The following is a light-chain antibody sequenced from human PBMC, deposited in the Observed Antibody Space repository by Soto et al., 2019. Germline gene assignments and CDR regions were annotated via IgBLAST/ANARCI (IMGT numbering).Light chain of an antibody. CDR2: AAS. Sequence: AIRMTQSPSSFSASTGDRVTITCRASRGISNYLAWYRQKPGQAPKLLMHAASTLQSGVPSRFSGSGSGTDFTLNISCLQSEDFATYYCQQYYSHPFTFGPGTKVDIK. CDR3: QQYYSHPFT. J-gene: IGKJ3*01. CDR1: RGISNY. V-gene: IGKV1-8*01.